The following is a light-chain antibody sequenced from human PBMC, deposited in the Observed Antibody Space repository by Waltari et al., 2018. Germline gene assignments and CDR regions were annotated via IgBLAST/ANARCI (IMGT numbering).Light chain of an antibody. Sequence: EVGLTQSPGTLSLSPGERATLFCRASQSVSRYLAWYQQKPGKAPRLLIYGASSRATGIPDRFSGGGSGTDFSLTISRLEPEDFAVYYCQKYDRLPATFGQGTKVEIK. CDR1: QSVSRY. V-gene: IGKV3-20*01. CDR3: QKYDRLPAT. J-gene: IGKJ1*01. CDR2: GAS.